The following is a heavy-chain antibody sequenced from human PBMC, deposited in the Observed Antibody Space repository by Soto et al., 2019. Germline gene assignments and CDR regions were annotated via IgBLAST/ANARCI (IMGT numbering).Heavy chain of an antibody. CDR1: GRSITTYY. Sequence: APETLSLTCTLFGRSITTYYWSWIRQPPGKGLEWIGYIYYSGSTNYNPSLKSRVTISLDTSQNQFSLKLSSVTAADTAVYYCAKGTGFNWFGPWGQGTLVTVSS. J-gene: IGHJ5*02. CDR2: IYYSGST. V-gene: IGHV4-59*08. CDR3: AKGTGFNWFGP. D-gene: IGHD1-1*01.